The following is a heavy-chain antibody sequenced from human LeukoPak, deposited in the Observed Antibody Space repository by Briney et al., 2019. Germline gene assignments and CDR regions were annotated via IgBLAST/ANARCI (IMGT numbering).Heavy chain of an antibody. CDR1: GGSFSGYY. J-gene: IGHJ3*02. CDR3: ARKAIAAAGPHDAFDI. D-gene: IGHD6-13*01. Sequence: SETLSLTCAVYGGSFSGYYWSWIRQPPGKGLEWIGEINHSGSTNYNPSLKSRVTISVDTSKNQFSLKLSSVTAADTAVYYCARKAIAAAGPHDAFDIWGQGTMVTVSS. V-gene: IGHV4-34*01. CDR2: INHSGST.